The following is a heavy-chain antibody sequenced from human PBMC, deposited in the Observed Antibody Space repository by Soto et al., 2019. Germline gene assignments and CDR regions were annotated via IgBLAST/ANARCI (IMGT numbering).Heavy chain of an antibody. J-gene: IGHJ6*03. CDR2: INHSGST. V-gene: IGHV4-34*01. Sequence: PSETLSLTCAVYGGSFSGYYWSWIRQPPGKGLEWIGEINHSGSTNYNPSLKSRVTISVDTSKNQFSLKLSSVTAADTAVYYCARSDKNCTNGVCYRHYYYYMDVWGKGTTVTVSS. D-gene: IGHD2-8*01. CDR1: GGSFSGYY. CDR3: ARSDKNCTNGVCYRHYYYYMDV.